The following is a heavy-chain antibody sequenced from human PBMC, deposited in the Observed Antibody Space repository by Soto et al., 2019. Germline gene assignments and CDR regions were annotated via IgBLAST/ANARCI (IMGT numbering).Heavy chain of an antibody. Sequence: SETLSLTCTVSGGSVSSGNYYWSWIRRPPGKGLDWIGDIYYTGSTSYNPSLKSRVTMSVDTSKNQFSPKLNSVTAADTAVYYCARMSVTMRNWFDPWGQGTLVTVSS. D-gene: IGHD3-22*01. CDR3: ARMSVTMRNWFDP. CDR2: IYYTGST. CDR1: GGSVSSGNYY. V-gene: IGHV4-61*01. J-gene: IGHJ5*02.